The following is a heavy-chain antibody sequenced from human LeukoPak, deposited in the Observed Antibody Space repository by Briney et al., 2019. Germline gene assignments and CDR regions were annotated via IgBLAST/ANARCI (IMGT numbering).Heavy chain of an antibody. J-gene: IGHJ3*02. D-gene: IGHD1-14*01. V-gene: IGHV4-59*01. Sequence: SETLSLTCTVSGGSISSCYWSWIRQPPGKGLEWIGYIYYSGSTNYNPSLKSRVTISVDTSKNQFSLKLSSVTAADTAVYYCARDLMDHYDNRNDAFDIWGQGTMVTVSS. CDR2: IYYSGST. CDR1: GGSISSCY. CDR3: ARDLMDHYDNRNDAFDI.